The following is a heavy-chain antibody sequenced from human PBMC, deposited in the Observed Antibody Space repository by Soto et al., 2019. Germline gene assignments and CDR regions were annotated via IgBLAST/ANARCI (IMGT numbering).Heavy chain of an antibody. Sequence: QVQLVQSGPEMKKPGSSVRVSCTASRDTFSRYTISWVRQAPGQGLEWMGRIIPMLSMSNHARNFQGRVTITADRSTSTAYMVLSGLTSGDTAMYFCATNYGSGSAAFDYWGQGTLVTVSS. CDR3: ATNYGSGSAAFDY. V-gene: IGHV1-69*02. CDR2: IIPMLSMS. CDR1: RDTFSRYT. J-gene: IGHJ4*02. D-gene: IGHD3-10*01.